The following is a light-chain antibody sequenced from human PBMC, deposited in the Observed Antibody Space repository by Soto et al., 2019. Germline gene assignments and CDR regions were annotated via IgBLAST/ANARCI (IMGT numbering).Light chain of an antibody. V-gene: IGLV1-47*01. CDR1: SSNIGSDF. CDR2: RNN. CDR3: VSWDGSLSGWV. Sequence: QPVLTQPPSASGTPGQTVTISCSGSSSNIGSDFVYWFQQFPGTAPMLLIYRNNQRPSGVSDRFSGSKSGTSGSLTISGLRSEDEADYYCVSWDGSLSGWVFGGGTKLTVL. J-gene: IGLJ3*02.